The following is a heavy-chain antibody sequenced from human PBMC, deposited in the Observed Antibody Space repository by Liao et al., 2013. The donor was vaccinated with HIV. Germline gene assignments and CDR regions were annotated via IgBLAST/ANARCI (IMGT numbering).Heavy chain of an antibody. CDR2: INHSGRT. CDR1: GGSFSGYY. J-gene: IGHJ3*02. CDR3: ARRRGYYDSSGPRRAFDI. Sequence: QVQLQQWGAGLLKPSETLSLTCAVYGGSFSGYYWSWIRQSPGKELEWIGEINHSGRTNYSPSLKSRVTISVDTSKNQFSLRLSSLTAADTAVYYCARRRGYYDSSGPRRAFDIWGHGTMVTVSS. D-gene: IGHD3-22*01. V-gene: IGHV4-34*01.